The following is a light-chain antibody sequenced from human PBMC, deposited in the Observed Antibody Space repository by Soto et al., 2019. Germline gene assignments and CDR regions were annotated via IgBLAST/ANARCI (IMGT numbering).Light chain of an antibody. CDR2: EVR. CDR1: NTDVGGYNY. CDR3: TSYTPTSALV. V-gene: IGLV2-14*01. Sequence: QSALTQPASVSGSPGQSITVSCTGTNTDVGGYNYVSWYQHRPGKAPRLMIYEVRNRLSGVSNRFSGSKSGNTASLTISGLQSEDEADYYCTSYTPTSALVFGSGTQLTVL. J-gene: IGLJ6*01.